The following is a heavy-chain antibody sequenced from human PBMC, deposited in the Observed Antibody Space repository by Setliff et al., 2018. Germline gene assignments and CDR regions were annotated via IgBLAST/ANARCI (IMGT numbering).Heavy chain of an antibody. D-gene: IGHD3-3*01. Sequence: GGSLRLSCAASGFTLNTYGISWVRQAPGKGLEWVSEISDSGVSKYYADSVMGRFSISRDNSKNTLSLQMNSLRAEDTAVYYCAKSPHDFWSGRVFFDYWGQGMLVTVSS. CDR2: ISDSGVSK. CDR3: AKSPHDFWSGRVFFDY. J-gene: IGHJ4*01. V-gene: IGHV3-23*01. CDR1: GFTLNTYG.